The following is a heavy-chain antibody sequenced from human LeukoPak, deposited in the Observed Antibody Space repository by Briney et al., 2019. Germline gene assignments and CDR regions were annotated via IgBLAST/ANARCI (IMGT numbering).Heavy chain of an antibody. J-gene: IGHJ6*02. CDR2: IYYSGST. Sequence: PSETLPLTCTVSGGSISSYYWSWIRQPPGKGLEWIGYIYYSGSTNYNPSLKSRVTISVDTSKNQFSLKLSSVTAADTAVYYCARGPYYDHGMDVWGQGTTVTVSS. D-gene: IGHD3-22*01. V-gene: IGHV4-59*01. CDR1: GGSISSYY. CDR3: ARGPYYDHGMDV.